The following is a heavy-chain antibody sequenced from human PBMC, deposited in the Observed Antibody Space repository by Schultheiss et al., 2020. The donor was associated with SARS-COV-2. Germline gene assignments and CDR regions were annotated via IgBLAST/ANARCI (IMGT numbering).Heavy chain of an antibody. Sequence: GGSLRLSCAASGFTVSSNYMSWVRQAPGKGLEWVSVIYSGGSTYYADSVKGRFTISRDNSKNTLYLQMNSLRAEDTAVYYCAVRYCSSTSCYNSYYYYGMDVWGQGTTVTVSS. J-gene: IGHJ6*02. CDR1: GFTVSSNY. D-gene: IGHD2-2*02. CDR2: IYSGGST. CDR3: AVRYCSSTSCYNSYYYYGMDV. V-gene: IGHV3-53*01.